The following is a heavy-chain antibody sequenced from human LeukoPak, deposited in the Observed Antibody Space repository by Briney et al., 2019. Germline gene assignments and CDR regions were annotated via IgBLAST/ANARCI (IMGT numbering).Heavy chain of an antibody. CDR1: GGSISSYY. CDR3: AREVDVDIVATTYSTHLAGYYYMDV. CDR2: IYTSGST. V-gene: IGHV4-4*07. Sequence: SETLSLTCTVSGGSISSYYWSWIRQPAGKGLEWIGRIYTSGSTNYNPSLKSRVTMSVDKSKNQFSLKLSSVTAADTAVYYCAREVDVDIVATTYSTHLAGYYYMDVWGKGTTVTASS. D-gene: IGHD5-12*01. J-gene: IGHJ6*03.